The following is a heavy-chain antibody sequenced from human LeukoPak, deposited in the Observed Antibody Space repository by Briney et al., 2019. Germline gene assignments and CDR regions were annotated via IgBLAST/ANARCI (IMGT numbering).Heavy chain of an antibody. CDR2: INPSGGST. Sequence: ASVKVSCKASGYTFTSYYMHWVRQAPGQGLEWMGIINPSGGSTSYAQKFQGRVTVTRDTSTSTVYMELSSLRSEDTAVYYCARDGETGGIDYWGQGTLVTVSS. CDR3: ARDGETGGIDY. D-gene: IGHD7-27*01. CDR1: GYTFTSYY. J-gene: IGHJ4*02. V-gene: IGHV1-46*01.